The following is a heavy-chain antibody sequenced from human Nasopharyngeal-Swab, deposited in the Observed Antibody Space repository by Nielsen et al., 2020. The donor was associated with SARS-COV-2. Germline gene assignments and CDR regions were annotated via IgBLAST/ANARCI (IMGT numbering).Heavy chain of an antibody. CDR3: ARHPGDYHDRGDFDF. V-gene: IGHV5-51*01. J-gene: IGHJ4*02. CDR1: GYTFNNYW. D-gene: IGHD4-17*01. CDR2: IYPGDSDI. Sequence: GESLKISCKGSGYTFNNYWIGWVRQMPGKGLEWMGVIYPGDSDIKYSPSFRGQVTISADKSINAVYLQWSSLKASDSAMYFCARHPGDYHDRGDFDFWGQGTLVTVSS.